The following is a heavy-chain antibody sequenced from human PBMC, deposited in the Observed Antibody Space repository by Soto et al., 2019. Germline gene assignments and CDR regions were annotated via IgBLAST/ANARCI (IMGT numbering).Heavy chain of an antibody. CDR2: INAGNGNT. Sequence: ASVKVSCKASGYTFTSYAMHWVRQAPGQRLEWMGWINAGNGNTKYSQKFQGRVTITRDTSASTAYMELSSLRSEDTAVYYCARSIVVVTALDYWGQGNMVTVSS. CDR1: GYTFTSYA. J-gene: IGHJ4*02. V-gene: IGHV1-3*01. D-gene: IGHD2-21*02. CDR3: ARSIVVVTALDY.